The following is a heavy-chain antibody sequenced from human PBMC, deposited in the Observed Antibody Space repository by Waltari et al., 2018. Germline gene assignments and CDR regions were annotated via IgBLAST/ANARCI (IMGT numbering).Heavy chain of an antibody. CDR1: GFPSNPYW. D-gene: IGHD3-10*01. V-gene: IGHV3-7*01. CDR3: TTLARGESGDY. Sequence: EVQLVESGGGLVQPGGSLRLSCAASGFPSNPYWMKWIRQAPGKGLEWVANINPDGSQKFYVDSVKGRFTVSRDNAQNSLYLQMNNLRAEDTAVYYCTTLARGESGDYWGQGTLVTVSS. J-gene: IGHJ4*02. CDR2: INPDGSQK.